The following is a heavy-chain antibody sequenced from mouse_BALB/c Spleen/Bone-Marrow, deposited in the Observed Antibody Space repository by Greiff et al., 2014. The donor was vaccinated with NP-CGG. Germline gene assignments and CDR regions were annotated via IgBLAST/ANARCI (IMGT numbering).Heavy chain of an antibody. CDR3: ARDYYGSSYDY. Sequence: VQFQESGPELVKPGASVKISCKASGYAFSSSWMNWVKQRPGQGLEWIGRIYPGDGDTNYNGKFKGKATLTADKSSSTAYMQLSSLTSVDSAVYFCARDYYGSSYDYWGQGTTLTVSS. CDR2: IYPGDGDT. V-gene: IGHV1-82*01. CDR1: GYAFSSSW. D-gene: IGHD1-1*01. J-gene: IGHJ2*01.